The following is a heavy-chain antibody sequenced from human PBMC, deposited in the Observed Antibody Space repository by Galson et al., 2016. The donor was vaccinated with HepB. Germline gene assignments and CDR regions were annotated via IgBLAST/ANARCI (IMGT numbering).Heavy chain of an antibody. CDR1: GDSFITYA. CDR3: ARAREPYRDVLTDSVYYGLDV. Sequence: SVKVSCKASGDSFITYAIGWVRLAPGQGLEWMGSIVPILGKAKYAQTFQDRVTITADRSTGAAYMELSGLRSEDTAVYYCARAREPYRDVLTDSVYYGLDVWGHGTTVIVS. D-gene: IGHD3-9*01. CDR2: IVPILGKA. V-gene: IGHV1-69*04. J-gene: IGHJ6*02.